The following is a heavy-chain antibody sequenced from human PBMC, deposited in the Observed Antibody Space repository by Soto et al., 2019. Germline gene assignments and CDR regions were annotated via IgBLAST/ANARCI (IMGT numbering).Heavy chain of an antibody. Sequence: QVQLVESGGGVVQPGRSLRLSCAASGFTFSYHALKWVRQAPGKGLEWVAVISYDGDNKYIAEAVKGRLTISRDNPKNTVSLQMNSLRTEDTAMYFCARGTTTSAFSVMDVWCQGTTVTVSS. D-gene: IGHD1-1*01. V-gene: IGHV3-30-3*01. CDR3: ARGTTTSAFSVMDV. J-gene: IGHJ6*02. CDR1: GFTFSYHA. CDR2: ISYDGDNK.